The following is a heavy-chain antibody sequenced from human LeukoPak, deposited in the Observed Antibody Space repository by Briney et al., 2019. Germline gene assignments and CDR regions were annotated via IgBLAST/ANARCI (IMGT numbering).Heavy chain of an antibody. CDR2: INPSGDGT. D-gene: IGHD1-14*01. Sequence: ASVKVSCKAPGYTFNTNYIHWVRQAPGQGLEWIGVINPSGDGTSYPQKFQGRVTLARDTSTSTIYMELSSLRSEDTAIYYCAKETPNTGWFDPWGQGTLVTVSS. CDR3: AKETPNTGWFDP. J-gene: IGHJ5*02. V-gene: IGHV1-46*02. CDR1: GYTFNTNY.